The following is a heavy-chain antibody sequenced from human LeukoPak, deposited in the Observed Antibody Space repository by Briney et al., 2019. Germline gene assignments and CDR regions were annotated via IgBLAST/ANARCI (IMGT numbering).Heavy chain of an antibody. CDR1: GLSFSGYA. V-gene: IGHV3-23*01. CDR3: AKGFRGYSSSFFDY. CDR2: IIGGVSTT. J-gene: IGHJ4*02. Sequence: GGSLRLSCAASGLSFSGYAMSWVRQAPGKGRDWVSGIIGGVSTTFYGDSVKGRFTISRDNSRNKLYLQMNSLRAEDTAIYYCAKGFRGYSSSFFDYWGQGTLVTVSS. D-gene: IGHD6-13*01.